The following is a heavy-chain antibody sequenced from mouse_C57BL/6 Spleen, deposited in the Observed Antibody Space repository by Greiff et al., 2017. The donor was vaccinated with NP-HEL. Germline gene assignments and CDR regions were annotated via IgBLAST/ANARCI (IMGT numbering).Heavy chain of an antibody. D-gene: IGHD1-1*01. V-gene: IGHV1-82*01. CDR3: AREDTTVVATGSYFDY. J-gene: IGHJ2*01. Sequence: VQLQQSGPELVKPGASVKISCKASGYAFSSSWMNWVKQRPGKGLEWIGRIYPGDGVTNYNGKFKGKATLTADKSSSTAYMQLSSLTSEDSAVYFCAREDTTVVATGSYFDYWGQGTTLTVSS. CDR2: IYPGDGVT. CDR1: GYAFSSSW.